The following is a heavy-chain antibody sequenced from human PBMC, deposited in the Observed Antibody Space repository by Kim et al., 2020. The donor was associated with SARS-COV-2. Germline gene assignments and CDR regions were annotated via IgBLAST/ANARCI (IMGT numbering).Heavy chain of an antibody. CDR1: GGSISSYY. CDR2: IYYSGST. CDR3: AREIGSGGSCAFDY. D-gene: IGHD2-15*01. V-gene: IGHV4-59*13. Sequence: SETLSLTCTVSGGSISSYYWSWIRQPPGKGLEWIGYIYYSGSTNYNPSLKSRVTISVDTSKNQFSLKLSSATAADTAVYYCAREIGSGGSCAFDYWGQGT. J-gene: IGHJ4*02.